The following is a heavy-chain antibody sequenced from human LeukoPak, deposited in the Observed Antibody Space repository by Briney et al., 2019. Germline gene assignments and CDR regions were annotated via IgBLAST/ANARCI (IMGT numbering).Heavy chain of an antibody. V-gene: IGHV3-48*03. CDR3: ARVFEVTMVRGVIFYYYYMDV. CDR1: GFTFSSYE. CDR2: ISSSGSTI. D-gene: IGHD3-10*01. Sequence: GGSLRLSCAASGFTFSSYEMNWVRQAPGKGLEWVSYISSSGSTIYYADSVKGRFTISRDNAKNSLYLQMNSLRAEDTAVYYCARVFEVTMVRGVIFYYYYMDVWGKGTTVTISS. J-gene: IGHJ6*03.